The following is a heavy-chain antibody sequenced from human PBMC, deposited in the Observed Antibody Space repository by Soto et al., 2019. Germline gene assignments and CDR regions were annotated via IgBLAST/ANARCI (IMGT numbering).Heavy chain of an antibody. CDR3: ARARGTVAVTGDFDY. Sequence: ASVKVSCKASGYTFTSYGISWVRQAPGQGLEWMGWISAYNGNTNYAQKLQGRVTMTTDTSTSTAYMELRSLRSDDTAVYYCARARGTVAVTGDFDYWGQGTLVTVSS. CDR1: GYTFTSYG. D-gene: IGHD6-19*01. J-gene: IGHJ4*02. CDR2: ISAYNGNT. V-gene: IGHV1-18*01.